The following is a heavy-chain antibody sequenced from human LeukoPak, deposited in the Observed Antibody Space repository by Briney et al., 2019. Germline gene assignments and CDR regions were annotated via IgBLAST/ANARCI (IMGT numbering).Heavy chain of an antibody. D-gene: IGHD5-24*01. CDR2: ISYGGSNK. CDR1: GFTFSSYG. CDR3: AKDVSQRRDGYNYFDY. Sequence: GGSLRLSCAASGFTFSSYGMHWVRQAPGKGLEWVAVISYGGSNKYYADSVKGRFTISRDNSKNTLYLQMNSLRAEDTAVYYCAKDVSQRRDGYNYFDYWGQGTLVTVSS. J-gene: IGHJ4*02. V-gene: IGHV3-30*18.